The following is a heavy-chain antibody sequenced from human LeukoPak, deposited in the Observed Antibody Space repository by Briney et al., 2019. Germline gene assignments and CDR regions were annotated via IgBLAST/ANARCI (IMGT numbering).Heavy chain of an antibody. CDR1: GGSISSGGYY. CDR3: ARHTAMEAFDI. D-gene: IGHD5-18*01. Sequence: PPETLSLTCTVSGGSISSGGYYWSWIRQHPGKGLEWIGYIYYSGSTYYNPSLKSRVTISVDTSKNQFSLKLSSVTAADTAVYYCARHTAMEAFDIWGQGTMVTVSS. J-gene: IGHJ3*02. V-gene: IGHV4-31*03. CDR2: IYYSGST.